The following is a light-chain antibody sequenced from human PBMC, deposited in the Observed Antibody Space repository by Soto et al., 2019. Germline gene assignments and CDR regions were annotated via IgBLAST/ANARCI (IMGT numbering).Light chain of an antibody. CDR1: QSVSSN. V-gene: IGKV3-15*01. Sequence: EIVMTQSPATLSVSPGERATLSCRASQSVSSNLAWYQQKPGQAPRLLIYGASTRATGIPARFSGSGSGTEFTVTISSLQSEDFAVYYCQQYNNCHPRAWTFGQGTKVEIK. J-gene: IGKJ1*01. CDR3: QQYNNCHPRAWT. CDR2: GAS.